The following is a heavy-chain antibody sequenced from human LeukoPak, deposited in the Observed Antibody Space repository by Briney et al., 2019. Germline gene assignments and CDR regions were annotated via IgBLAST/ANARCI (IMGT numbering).Heavy chain of an antibody. Sequence: SETLSLTCAVSGGSISSSNWWSWVRQPPGKGLEWIGEIYHSGSTNYNPSLKSRVTISVDTSKNQFPLKLSSVTAADTAVYYCAREEALGSGSFDYWGQGTLVTVSS. CDR2: IYHSGST. D-gene: IGHD1-26*01. V-gene: IGHV4-4*02. CDR1: GGSISSSNW. CDR3: AREEALGSGSFDY. J-gene: IGHJ4*02.